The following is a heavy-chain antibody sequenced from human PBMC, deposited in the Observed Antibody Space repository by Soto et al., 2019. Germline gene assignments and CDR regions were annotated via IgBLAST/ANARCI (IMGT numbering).Heavy chain of an antibody. Sequence: GGSLRLSCAASGFTFSSYAMSWVRQAPGKGLEWVSAISGSGGSTYYADSVKGRFTISRDNSKNTLYLQMNSLRAEDTAVYYCAKVIPHIAARPNWFDPWGQGTLVTVSS. V-gene: IGHV3-23*01. CDR1: GFTFSSYA. J-gene: IGHJ5*02. CDR3: AKVIPHIAARPNWFDP. CDR2: ISGSGGST. D-gene: IGHD6-6*01.